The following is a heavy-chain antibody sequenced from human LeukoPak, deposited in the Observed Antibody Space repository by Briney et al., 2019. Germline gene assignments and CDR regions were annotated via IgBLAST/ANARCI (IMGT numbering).Heavy chain of an antibody. CDR3: ARLQYCSGTSCYWFDP. D-gene: IGHD2-2*01. CDR1: GVSISSGLYS. V-gene: IGHV4-30-2*01. CDR2: IYHTGST. Sequence: SETLSLTCDVSGVSISSGLYSWSWIRQPLGKGLEWIGYIYHTGSTYYNPSLKSRVTISVDTSKNQFSLRLSSVTAADTAVYYCARLQYCSGTSCYWFDPWGQGTLVTVSS. J-gene: IGHJ5*02.